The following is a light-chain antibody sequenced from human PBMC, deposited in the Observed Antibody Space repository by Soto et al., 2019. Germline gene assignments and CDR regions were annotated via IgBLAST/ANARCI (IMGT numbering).Light chain of an antibody. CDR1: SSDIGIYDF. CDR3: SAYAGTNDLGV. Sequence: QSALTQPPSASGSPGQSVTISCTGTSSDIGIYDFVSWYQQHPGKAPKLSIYEVSKRPSGVPDRFSGSKSGNTASLTVSDLQTEDAADYYCSAYAGTNDLGVFGGGTKVTVL. V-gene: IGLV2-8*01. J-gene: IGLJ3*02. CDR2: EVS.